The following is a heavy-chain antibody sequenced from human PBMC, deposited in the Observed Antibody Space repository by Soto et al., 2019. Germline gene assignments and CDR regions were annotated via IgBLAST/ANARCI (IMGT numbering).Heavy chain of an antibody. V-gene: IGHV4-39*01. CDR1: GGSISSSSYY. D-gene: IGHD3-9*01. CDR2: IYYSGST. CDR3: ARRAVLRYGMDV. Sequence: QLQLQESGPGLVKPSETLSLTCTVSGGSISSSSYYWGWIRQPPGKGLEWIGSIYYSGSTYYNPSLKSRVTISVDTSKNQFPLKLSSVTAADTAVYYCARRAVLRYGMDVWGQGTTVTVSS. J-gene: IGHJ6*02.